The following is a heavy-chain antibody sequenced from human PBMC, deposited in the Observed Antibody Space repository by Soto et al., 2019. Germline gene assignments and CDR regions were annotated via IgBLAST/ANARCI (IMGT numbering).Heavy chain of an antibody. CDR1: GGTFSSYA. CDR2: IIPIFGTA. CDR3: AKVPVGGTVWFDP. D-gene: IGHD6-19*01. V-gene: IGHV1-69*13. J-gene: IGHJ5*02. Sequence: SVKVSCKASGGTFSSYAISWVRQAPGQGLEWMGGIIPIFGTANYAQKFQGRVTITADESTSTAYMELSSLRSEDTAVYYCAKVPVGGTVWFDPWGQGTPVIASS.